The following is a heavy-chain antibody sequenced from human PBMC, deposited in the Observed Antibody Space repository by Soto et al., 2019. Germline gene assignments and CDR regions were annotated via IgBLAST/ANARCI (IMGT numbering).Heavy chain of an antibody. CDR1: GGSISSYY. CDR2: IYYSGST. J-gene: IGHJ4*02. V-gene: IGHV4-59*01. CDR3: ASSRSSSWPRPLAY. D-gene: IGHD6-13*01. Sequence: PSETLSLTCTVSGGSISSYYWSWIRQPPGKGLEWIGYIYYSGSTNYNPSLKSRVTISVDTSKNQFSLKLSSVTAADTAVYYCASSRSSSWPRPLAYWGQGTLVTVSS.